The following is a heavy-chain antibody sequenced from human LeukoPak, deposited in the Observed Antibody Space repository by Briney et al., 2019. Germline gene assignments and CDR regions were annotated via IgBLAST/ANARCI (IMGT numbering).Heavy chain of an antibody. J-gene: IGHJ6*02. D-gene: IGHD2-2*01. CDR1: GFTFSSYA. V-gene: IGHV3-23*01. Sequence: GGSLRLSCAASGFTFSSYAMSWVRQAPGKGPEWVSAISGSGGSTYYADSVKGRFTISRDNSKNTLYLQMNSLRAEDTAVYYCAKRSPRDIVVVPAALGYGMDVWGQGTTVTVSS. CDR3: AKRSPRDIVVVPAALGYGMDV. CDR2: ISGSGGST.